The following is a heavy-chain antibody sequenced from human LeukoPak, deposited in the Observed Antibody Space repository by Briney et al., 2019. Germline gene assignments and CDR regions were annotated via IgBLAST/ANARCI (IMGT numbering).Heavy chain of an antibody. CDR1: GYTLTELS. V-gene: IGHV1-24*01. J-gene: IGHJ5*02. Sequence: ASVKVSCKVSGYTLTELSMHWVRQAPGKGLEWMGGFDPEVGETIYAQKFQGRVTMTEDTSTDTAYMELSSLRSEDTAVYYCATSGFADGVVVPAAMWNNWFDPWGQGTLVTVSS. D-gene: IGHD2-2*01. CDR3: ATSGFADGVVVPAAMWNNWFDP. CDR2: FDPEVGET.